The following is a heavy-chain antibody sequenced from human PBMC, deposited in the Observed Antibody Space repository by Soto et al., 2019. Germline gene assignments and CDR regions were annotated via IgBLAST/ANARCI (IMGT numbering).Heavy chain of an antibody. Sequence: QVQLQESGPGLVKPSQTLYLNCTVSGGSISSGGYYWSWIRQHPGQGLERIGYIYYSGSTYYNPSHESRVTISVYTAKNQFSLKLSSVTAADTAVYYCARFGSGEYYDYGMDVWGQGTTVTVSS. D-gene: IGHD2-15*01. V-gene: IGHV4-31*03. CDR1: GGSISSGGYY. J-gene: IGHJ6*02. CDR3: ARFGSGEYYDYGMDV. CDR2: IYYSGST.